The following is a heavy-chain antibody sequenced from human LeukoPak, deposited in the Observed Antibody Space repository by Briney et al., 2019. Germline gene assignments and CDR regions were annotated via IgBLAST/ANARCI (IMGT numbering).Heavy chain of an antibody. CDR1: GYTFTSYG. J-gene: IGHJ5*02. D-gene: IGHD3-22*01. CDR2: ISAYNGNT. CDR3: ARVTGITMIVVALQGNWFDT. V-gene: IGHV1-18*01. Sequence: ASVKVSCKASGYTFTSYGLSGVRQAPGQGLEWMGWISAYNGNTNNAQKLQGRVTMTTDTPTSTAYMELRSLRSDDTAVYYCARVTGITMIVVALQGNWFDTWGQGTLVTVSS.